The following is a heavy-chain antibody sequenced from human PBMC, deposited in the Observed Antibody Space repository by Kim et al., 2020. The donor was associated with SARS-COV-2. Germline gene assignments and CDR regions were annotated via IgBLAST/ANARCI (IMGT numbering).Heavy chain of an antibody. J-gene: IGHJ4*02. Sequence: GSNKTYAATVKGHLTISRDNSKNTLYLQMNSLRAEDTAVYYCAKAEAYDYWGQGTLVTVSS. CDR3: AKAEAYDY. CDR2: GSNK. V-gene: IGHV3-30*02.